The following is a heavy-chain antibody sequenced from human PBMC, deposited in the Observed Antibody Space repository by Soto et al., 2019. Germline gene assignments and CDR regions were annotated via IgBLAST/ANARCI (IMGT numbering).Heavy chain of an antibody. J-gene: IGHJ4*02. D-gene: IGHD4-17*01. CDR1: GFAFSDPY. CDR3: ARGGASVTTPFDY. V-gene: IGHV3-11*01. CDR2: ISSSGSTI. Sequence: QVQLVESGGGLVKPGGSLRHSCAASGFAFSDPYMSWIRQAPGTGLEWISYISSSGSTIYYADSVKGRFTISRDNAKKSLYLQMDSLTADDTAVYYCARGGASVTTPFDYWGQGTQVTVSS.